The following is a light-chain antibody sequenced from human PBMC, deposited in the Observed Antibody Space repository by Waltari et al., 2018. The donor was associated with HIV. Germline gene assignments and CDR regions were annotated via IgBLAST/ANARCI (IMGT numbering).Light chain of an antibody. CDR3: QTWGTGMV. J-gene: IGLJ2*01. CDR2: LNSDGSH. Sequence: QLVLTQSPSASASLGASVKLTCTPSSGHSSYAIARHQQQPEKGPRYLMKLNSDGSHSKGDGIPDRFSGSSSGAERYLTISSLQSDDEADYYCQTWGTGMVFGGGTKLTVL. CDR1: SGHSSYA. V-gene: IGLV4-69*01.